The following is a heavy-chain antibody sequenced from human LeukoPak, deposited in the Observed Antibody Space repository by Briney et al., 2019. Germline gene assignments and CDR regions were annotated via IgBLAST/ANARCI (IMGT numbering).Heavy chain of an antibody. CDR2: IYMSGST. CDR3: AGGYSSGWTAGLDF. Sequence: SQTLSLTCTVSGGSVSSASYYWSWVRQPAGKGLEWIGLIYMSGSTNYNPSLKSRVTISVDTSKNQFSLQLSSLTAADTAVYYCAGGYSSGWTAGLDFWGQGTLVTVSS. D-gene: IGHD3-22*01. V-gene: IGHV4-61*02. CDR1: GGSVSSASYY. J-gene: IGHJ4*02.